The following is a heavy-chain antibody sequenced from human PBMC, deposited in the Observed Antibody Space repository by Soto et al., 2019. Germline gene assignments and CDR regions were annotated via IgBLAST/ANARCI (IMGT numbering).Heavy chain of an antibody. CDR2: ISAHNGNT. D-gene: IGHD1-1*01. CDR1: GYAFTSYG. CDR3: ARGRYGDY. Sequence: QVHLVQSGAEVKKPGASVKVSCKASGYAFTSYGITWVRQAPGQGLEWMGWISAHNGNTDYAQKLQGRVIVTRDTSTSTAYMELRSLRSDDTAVYYCARGRYGDYWGQGALVTVSS. V-gene: IGHV1-18*01. J-gene: IGHJ4*02.